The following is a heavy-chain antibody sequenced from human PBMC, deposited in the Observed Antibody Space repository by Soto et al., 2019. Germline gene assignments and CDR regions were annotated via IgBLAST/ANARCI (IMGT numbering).Heavy chain of an antibody. J-gene: IGHJ4*02. V-gene: IGHV3-21*01. D-gene: IGHD2-15*01. CDR1: GFAFRSYN. CDR2: ISSGSSNI. CDR3: ASATVVAGTFDF. Sequence: EVQLVESGGGLVKPGGSLTLSCAGSGFAFRSYNMNWVRQPPGKGLEWVASISSGSSNIYYADSLKGRFTISRDNAKDSLYLQMASLRAEDSAVYYCASATVVAGTFDFWGQGTLLTVSS.